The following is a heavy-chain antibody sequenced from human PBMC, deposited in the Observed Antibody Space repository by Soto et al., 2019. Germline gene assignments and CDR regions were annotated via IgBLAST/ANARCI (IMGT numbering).Heavy chain of an antibody. CDR1: GGTFSSYA. J-gene: IGHJ6*02. Sequence: QVQLVQSGAEVKKPGSSVKVSCKASGGTFSSYAISWVRQAPGQGLEWVGGIIPIFGTANYAQKFQGRVTITADESTSTADMELSSLRSEDTAGYYCASSATAAPSGYYYGMDVGGQGTTVTVSS. CDR2: IIPIFGTA. V-gene: IGHV1-69*01. D-gene: IGHD6-13*01. CDR3: ASSATAAPSGYYYGMDV.